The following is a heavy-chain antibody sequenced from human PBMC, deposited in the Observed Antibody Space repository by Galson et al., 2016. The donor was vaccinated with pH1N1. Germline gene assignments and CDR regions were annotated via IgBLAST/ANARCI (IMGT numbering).Heavy chain of an antibody. CDR1: GGTFGSHT. CDR3: ARILRTVVFDY. D-gene: IGHD4-23*01. J-gene: IGHJ4*02. V-gene: IGHV1-69*02. Sequence: SVKVSCKASGGTFGSHTISWVRQAPGQGLEWMGRIIPMLDISNYAQKFQGRISVTRDTSISTAYMELSRLTSDDTAVYYCARILRTVVFDYWGQGTLVTVSS. CDR2: IIPMLDIS.